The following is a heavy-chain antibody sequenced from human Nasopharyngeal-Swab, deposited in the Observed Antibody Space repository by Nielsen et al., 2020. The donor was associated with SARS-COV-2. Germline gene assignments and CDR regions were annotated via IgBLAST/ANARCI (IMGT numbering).Heavy chain of an antibody. CDR2: ISASGASI. CDR3: TRGLTGHIVQWNPSPY. V-gene: IGHV3-23*01. Sequence: GESLKISCAASGFRFNSYAMTWVRQAPGKGLEWVSSISASGASIYYADSVKGRFTIFRDTSKSTVYLQMNTLRADDTALYFCTRGLTGHIVQWNPSPYWGQGTLVTVSS. CDR1: GFRFNSYA. D-gene: IGHD3-16*02. J-gene: IGHJ4*02.